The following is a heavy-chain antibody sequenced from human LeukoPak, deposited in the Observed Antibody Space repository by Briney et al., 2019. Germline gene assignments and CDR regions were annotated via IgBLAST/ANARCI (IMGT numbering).Heavy chain of an antibody. CDR1: GGSISSGGYS. J-gene: IGHJ4*02. Sequence: PSETLSLTCAVSGGSISSGGYSWSWIRQPPGKGLDWIGYMSYSGSTSYNPSLKSRVIISVDTSKNQLSLKLSSVTAADTAVYYCAREGYNRLDYWGQGTLVTVSS. V-gene: IGHV4-31*11. CDR3: AREGYNRLDY. CDR2: MSYSGST. D-gene: IGHD5-24*01.